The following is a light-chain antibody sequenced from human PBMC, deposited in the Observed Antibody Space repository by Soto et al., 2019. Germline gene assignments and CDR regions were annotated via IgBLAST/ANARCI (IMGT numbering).Light chain of an antibody. J-gene: IGLJ1*01. Sequence: QFVLTQPPSASGTPGQRVTISCSGSSSNVGGNPVNWYQHVPTTAPKLLIYTNTQRPSGVPDRFSGSKSGTSASLAISGLQSEDEADYYCASWDDSLNGPVFGTGTKVT. CDR1: SSNVGGNP. V-gene: IGLV1-44*01. CDR3: ASWDDSLNGPV. CDR2: TNT.